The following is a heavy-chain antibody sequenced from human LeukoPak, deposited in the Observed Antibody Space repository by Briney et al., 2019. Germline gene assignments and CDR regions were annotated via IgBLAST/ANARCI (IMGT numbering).Heavy chain of an antibody. CDR1: GFTFSDYD. Sequence: GGSLRLSCAASGFTFSDYDMSRIRQAPGKGLEWVAYIRSGGSTIYYADSVKGRFTISRDNAKNSLYLQMNSLRAEDTAVYYCAQSSTSEYWGQGTLVTVSS. J-gene: IGHJ4*02. V-gene: IGHV3-11*01. CDR2: IRSGGSTI. CDR3: AQSSTSEY. D-gene: IGHD2-2*01.